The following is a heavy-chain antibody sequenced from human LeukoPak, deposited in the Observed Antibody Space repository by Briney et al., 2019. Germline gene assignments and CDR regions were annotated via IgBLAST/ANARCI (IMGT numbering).Heavy chain of an antibody. CDR1: GGSISSSSYY. D-gene: IGHD6-19*01. Sequence: PSETLSLTCTVSGGSISSSSYYWGWIRQPPGKGLEWIGSIYYSGSTYYNPSLKSRVTISVGTSKNQFSLRLSSVTAADTAVYYCARHTLIAVATGWFDPWGQGTLVTVSS. CDR3: ARHTLIAVATGWFDP. V-gene: IGHV4-39*01. CDR2: IYYSGST. J-gene: IGHJ5*02.